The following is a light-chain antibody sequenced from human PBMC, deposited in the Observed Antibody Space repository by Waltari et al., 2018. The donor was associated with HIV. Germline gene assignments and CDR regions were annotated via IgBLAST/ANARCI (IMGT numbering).Light chain of an antibody. J-gene: IGKJ4*01. Sequence: EIVMTQSPATLSVSPGERVALSCRASQTVRSSLAWYQQKPGQLPRLLIYGASTRATGVPARFSGSGSETEFTLTISSLQSEDFAVYYCQQYNKWPLTFGGGTKVEIK. V-gene: IGKV3-15*01. CDR1: QTVRSS. CDR2: GAS. CDR3: QQYNKWPLT.